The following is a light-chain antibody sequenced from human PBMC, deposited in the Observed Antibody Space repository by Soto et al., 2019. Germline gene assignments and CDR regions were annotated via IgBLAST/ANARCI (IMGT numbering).Light chain of an antibody. CDR2: TTS. CDR1: QSISYY. Sequence: DIQMTQSPASLSASVGDRVTITCRASQSISYYLNWYQQKPGRAPRLLIYTTSDLQSGVPSRFSGSGSGTDFTLTISSLQPEDFATYYCQQTYSSPQTFGQGTKVDIK. CDR3: QQTYSSPQT. V-gene: IGKV1-39*01. J-gene: IGKJ1*01.